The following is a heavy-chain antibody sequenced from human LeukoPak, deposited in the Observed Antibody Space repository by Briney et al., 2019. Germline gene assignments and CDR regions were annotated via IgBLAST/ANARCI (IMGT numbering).Heavy chain of an antibody. Sequence: GGSLRLSCAASGFTFSSYAMSWVRQAPGKGLEWVSAISGRGDSTYYADSVKGRVTISRDNSKNTLYLQMNSLRAEDTAVYYCAKMGKTENHYGSGRFSYYYYMDVWGKGTTVTVSS. CDR2: ISGRGDST. CDR3: AKMGKTENHYGSGRFSYYYYMDV. J-gene: IGHJ6*03. V-gene: IGHV3-23*01. CDR1: GFTFSSYA. D-gene: IGHD3-10*01.